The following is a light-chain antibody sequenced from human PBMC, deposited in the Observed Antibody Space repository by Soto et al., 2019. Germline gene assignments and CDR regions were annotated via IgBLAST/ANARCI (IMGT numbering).Light chain of an antibody. CDR1: QSVSSY. CDR3: QQRSNGPSYT. J-gene: IGKJ2*01. V-gene: IGKV3-11*01. Sequence: EIVLTQSPATLSLSPGERATLSCRASQSVSSYLASYQQKHGQAPRLLIYEASNRTTGIPARFSGSGSGTDFTLTISSLEPEDFAVYYCQQRSNGPSYTFGQGTKLEIK. CDR2: EAS.